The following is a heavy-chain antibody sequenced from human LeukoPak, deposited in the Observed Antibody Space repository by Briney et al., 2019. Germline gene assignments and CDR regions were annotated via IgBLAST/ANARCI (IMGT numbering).Heavy chain of an antibody. V-gene: IGHV1-8*01. J-gene: IGHJ6*04. CDR2: MNPNSGNT. CDR1: GYTFTSYD. CDR3: ARDPILWFGEPQEPYYYYGMDV. Sequence: HRASVKVSCKASGYTFTSYDINWVRQATGQGLEWMGWMNPNSGNTGYAQKFQGRVTMTRNTSISTAYMELSSLRSDDTAVYYCARDPILWFGEPQEPYYYYGMDVWGKGTTVTVSS. D-gene: IGHD3-10*01.